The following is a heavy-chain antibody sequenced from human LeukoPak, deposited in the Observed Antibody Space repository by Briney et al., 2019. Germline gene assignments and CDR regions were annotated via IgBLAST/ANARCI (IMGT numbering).Heavy chain of an antibody. V-gene: IGHV3-74*01. D-gene: IGHD3-3*01. CDR1: GFTFSSYW. J-gene: IGHJ4*02. CDR2: INSDGSST. CDR3: ARDRGASLEWLPVRHDYFDY. Sequence: GGSLRLSCAASGFTFSSYWMHWVRQAPGKGLVWVSRINSDGSSTSYADSVKGRFTISRDNAKNSLYLQMNSLRAEDTAVYYCARDRGASLEWLPVRHDYFDYWGQGTLVTVSS.